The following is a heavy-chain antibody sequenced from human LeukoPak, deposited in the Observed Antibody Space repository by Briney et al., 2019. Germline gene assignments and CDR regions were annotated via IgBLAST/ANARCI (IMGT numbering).Heavy chain of an antibody. CDR2: ISFDGSDA. CDR1: GFTFSGFW. CDR3: AKEFGPEYQLLREYYFDY. D-gene: IGHD2-2*01. Sequence: GGSLRLSCAASGFTFSGFWMHWVRQAPGKGLVWVSCISFDGSDATYADSVKGRFTISRDNAKNTLHLQMDSLTVEDTAVYYCAKEFGPEYQLLREYYFDYWGQGPWSPSPQ. V-gene: IGHV3-74*01. J-gene: IGHJ4*02.